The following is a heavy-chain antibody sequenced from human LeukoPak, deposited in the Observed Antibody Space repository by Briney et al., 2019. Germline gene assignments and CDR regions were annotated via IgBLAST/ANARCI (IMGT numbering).Heavy chain of an antibody. CDR2: INHSGST. CDR1: GGSFSGYY. J-gene: IGHJ4*02. V-gene: IGHV4-34*01. CDR3: ARGGADSGYDFSIFDY. D-gene: IGHD5-12*01. Sequence: PSGTLSLTCAVYGGSFSGYYWSWIRQPPGKGLEWIGEINHSGSTNYNPSLKSRVTISVDTSKNQFSLKLSSVTAADTAVYYCARGGADSGYDFSIFDYWGQGTLVTVSS.